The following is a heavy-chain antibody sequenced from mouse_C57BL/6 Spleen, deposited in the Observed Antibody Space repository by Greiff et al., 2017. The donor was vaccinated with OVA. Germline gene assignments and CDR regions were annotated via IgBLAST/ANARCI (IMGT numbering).Heavy chain of an antibody. V-gene: IGHV5-6*01. Sequence: EVKLVDSGGDLVKPGGSLKLSCAASGFTFSSYGMSWVRQTPDKRLEWVATISSGGSYTYYPDSVKGRFTISRDNAKNTLYLQMSSLKSEDTAMYYCARDYYGSTLYYFDYWGQGTTLTVSS. J-gene: IGHJ2*01. CDR1: GFTFSSYG. CDR2: ISSGGSYT. D-gene: IGHD1-1*01. CDR3: ARDYYGSTLYYFDY.